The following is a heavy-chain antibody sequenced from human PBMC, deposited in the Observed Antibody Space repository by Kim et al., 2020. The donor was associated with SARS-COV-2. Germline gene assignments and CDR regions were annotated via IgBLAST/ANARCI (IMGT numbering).Heavy chain of an antibody. CDR2: SDGGSR. V-gene: IGHV3-11*01. J-gene: IGHJ5*02. Sequence: SDGGSRNYADSVNGRFTISRDNARKSLSLQMNSLTPEDTAVYYCVREPASWGQGTLVTVSS. CDR3: VREPAS.